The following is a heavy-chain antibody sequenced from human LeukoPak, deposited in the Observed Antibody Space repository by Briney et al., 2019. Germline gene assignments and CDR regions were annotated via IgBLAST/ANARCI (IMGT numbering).Heavy chain of an antibody. J-gene: IGHJ4*02. CDR3: ARRDYDILTGYAYYFDY. Sequence: GESLKISCKASGYSFTSYWIGWVRQMPGKGLEWMGIIYPGDSDTRYSPSFQGQVTISADKSISTAHLQWSSLKASDTAMYYCARRDYDILTGYAYYFDYWGQGTLVTVSS. V-gene: IGHV5-51*01. D-gene: IGHD3-9*01. CDR2: IYPGDSDT. CDR1: GYSFTSYW.